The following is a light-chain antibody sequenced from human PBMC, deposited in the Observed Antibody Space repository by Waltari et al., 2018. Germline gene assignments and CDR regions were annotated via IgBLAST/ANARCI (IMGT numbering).Light chain of an antibody. J-gene: IGLJ1*01. CDR3: TSYPSADTYI. V-gene: IGLV2-14*03. CDR2: DVN. Sequence: QSDLTQPASVSGSHGQSITISCTATSSDGGAYNYVSWYLQHPGKVPKLIIYDVNNRPAGVSGRFSGSKSGNTASLTNSGLQGEDAADYFCTSYPSADTYIFGTGTTVTVL. CDR1: SSDGGAYNY.